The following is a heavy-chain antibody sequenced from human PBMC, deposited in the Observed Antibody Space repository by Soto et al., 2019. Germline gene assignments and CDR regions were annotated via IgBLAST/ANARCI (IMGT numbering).Heavy chain of an antibody. CDR2: IIGSDDST. CDR3: ARMAPPIEY. J-gene: IGHJ4*02. D-gene: IGHD2-8*01. CDR1: GFTFSNYA. V-gene: IGHV3-23*01. Sequence: GGSLRLSCAASGFTFSNYAMGWVRQAPGKGLEWVSAIIGSDDSTYYADSVKGRFTISRDNSKNTLYLQMNSLRAEDTALYYCARMAPPIEYWGQGTLVTVSS.